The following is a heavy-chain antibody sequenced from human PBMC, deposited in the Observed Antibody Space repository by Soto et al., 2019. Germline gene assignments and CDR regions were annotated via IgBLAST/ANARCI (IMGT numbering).Heavy chain of an antibody. Sequence: PSETLSLTCTGSCGSISSSSYFWGWIRQPPGKGLEWIGSIFYSGIPYKNPSPKGRVTIFVDTSKNQFSLKLSSVTAADTAVYYCARHATIFGVVSHFDFWGQGTLVTVSS. V-gene: IGHV4-39*01. D-gene: IGHD3-3*01. CDR1: CGSISSSSYF. CDR2: IFYSGIP. CDR3: ARHATIFGVVSHFDF. J-gene: IGHJ4*02.